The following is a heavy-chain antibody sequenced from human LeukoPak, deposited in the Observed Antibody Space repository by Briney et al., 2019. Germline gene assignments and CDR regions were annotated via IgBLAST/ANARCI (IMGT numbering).Heavy chain of an antibody. CDR3: ARGYSSGYPPTFWDY. J-gene: IGHJ4*02. CDR1: GFTFSSYD. CDR2: IGTAGDP. D-gene: IGHD3-22*01. Sequence: GGSLRLSCAASGFTFSSYDMHWVRHATGKGLEWISAIGTAGDPYYPGSVKGRFTISRENAKNSLYLQMNSLRAGDTAVYYCARGYSSGYPPTFWDYWGQGTLVTVSS. V-gene: IGHV3-13*05.